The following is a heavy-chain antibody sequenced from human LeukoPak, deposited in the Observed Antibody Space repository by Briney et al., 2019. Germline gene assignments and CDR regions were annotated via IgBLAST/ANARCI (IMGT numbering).Heavy chain of an antibody. Sequence: TGGSLRLSCAASGFTFDDYAMHWVRQAPGKGLEWVSGISWNSGSIGYADSVKGRFTISRDNAKNSLYLQMNSLRAEDTALYYCAKDTDSSGYYYGGWFDPWGQGTLVTVSS. CDR2: ISWNSGSI. CDR1: GFTFDDYA. CDR3: AKDTDSSGYYYGGWFDP. V-gene: IGHV3-9*01. J-gene: IGHJ5*02. D-gene: IGHD3-22*01.